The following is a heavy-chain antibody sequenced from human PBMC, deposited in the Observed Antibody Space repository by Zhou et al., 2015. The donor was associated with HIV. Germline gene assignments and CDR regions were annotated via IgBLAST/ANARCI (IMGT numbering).Heavy chain of an antibody. CDR3: ARGLRTMKRGHIVVANVLYGLDV. J-gene: IGHJ6*02. CDR2: MNPKSGNT. Sequence: QVQLVQSGTEVKKPGASVQVSCKTSGYTFSDFDINWVRQASGEGLEWMGWMNPKSGNTGYARNFQGRITMTRSTSTNTSFLELSRLRLNDTAVYYCARGLRTMKRGHIVVANVLYGLDVWGQGTTVIVSS. CDR1: GYTFSDFD. D-gene: IGHD2-21*01. V-gene: IGHV1-8*01.